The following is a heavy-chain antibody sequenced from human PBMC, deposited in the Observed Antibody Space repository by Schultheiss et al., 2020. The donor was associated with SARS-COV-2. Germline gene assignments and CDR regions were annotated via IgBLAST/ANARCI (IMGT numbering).Heavy chain of an antibody. D-gene: IGHD3-3*01. V-gene: IGHV4-34*01. CDR1: GGTFDGYY. Sequence: SETLSLTCAVYGGTFDGYYWSWIRQPPGKGLEWIGYIHYSGSTYYSPSLKSRVTISVDTSKNQFSLKLSSVTAADTAVYYCARGGDFFDYWGQGTLVTVSS. CDR2: IHYSGST. CDR3: ARGGDFFDY. J-gene: IGHJ4*02.